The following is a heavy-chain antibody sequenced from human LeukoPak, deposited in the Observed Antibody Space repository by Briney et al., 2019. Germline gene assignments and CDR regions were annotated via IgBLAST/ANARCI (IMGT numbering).Heavy chain of an antibody. J-gene: IGHJ4*02. D-gene: IGHD1-7*01. CDR3: TTGNYPGSFDY. Sequence: PGGSLRLSCAASGFTFSNAWMSWVRQAPGKGLKWVGRIKSKTDGGTTDYAAPVKGRFTISRDDSKNTLYLQMNSLKTEDTAVYYCTTGNYPGSFDYWGQGTLVTVSS. CDR2: IKSKTDGGTT. V-gene: IGHV3-15*01. CDR1: GFTFSNAW.